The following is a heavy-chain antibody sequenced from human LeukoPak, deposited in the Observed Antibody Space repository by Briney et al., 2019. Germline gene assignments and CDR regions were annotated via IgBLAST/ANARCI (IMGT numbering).Heavy chain of an antibody. D-gene: IGHD2-2*01. J-gene: IGHJ4*02. V-gene: IGHV3-23*01. CDR1: GFTFSSYA. CDR2: NSGSGGST. CDR3: AKRYCSSTSCYRGLWDY. Sequence: PGGSLRLPCAASGFTFSSYAMSWVRQAPGKGLEWVSANSGSGGSTYYADSVKGRFTISRDNSKNTLYLQMNSLRAEDTAVYYCAKRYCSSTSCYRGLWDYWGQGTLVTVSS.